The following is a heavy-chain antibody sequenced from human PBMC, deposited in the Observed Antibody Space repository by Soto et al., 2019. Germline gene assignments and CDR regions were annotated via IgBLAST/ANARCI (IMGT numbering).Heavy chain of an antibody. Sequence: EVQLVESGGGLVQPGGSLRLSCAASGFTVSSNYMSWVRQAPGKGLEWVSVIYSGGSTYYADSVKGRFTISRHNSKNPLYLQMNSLRAEDTAVYYCAREEGSSWFGWWGQGTLVTVSS. CDR2: IYSGGST. D-gene: IGHD6-6*01. J-gene: IGHJ4*02. V-gene: IGHV3-53*04. CDR1: GFTVSSNY. CDR3: AREEGSSWFGW.